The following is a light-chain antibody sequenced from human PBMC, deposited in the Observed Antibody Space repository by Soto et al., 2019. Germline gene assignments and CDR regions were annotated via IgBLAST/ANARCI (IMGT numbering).Light chain of an antibody. J-gene: IGKJ5*01. Sequence: EIVMTQSPATLSVSPGERATLSCRASQSVSSNLAWYQQKPGQAPRLLIYGASTRATGIPARFSGSGSGTGFTLTISSLLSEDFAVYYCQQYNNWPRIFGQGTRLEIK. V-gene: IGKV3-15*01. CDR3: QQYNNWPRI. CDR2: GAS. CDR1: QSVSSN.